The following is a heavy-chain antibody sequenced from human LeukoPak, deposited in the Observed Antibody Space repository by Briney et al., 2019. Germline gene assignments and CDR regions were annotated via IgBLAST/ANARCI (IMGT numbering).Heavy chain of an antibody. V-gene: IGHV4-30-4*01. Sequence: SETLSLTCTVSGGSISSGDYYWSWIRQPPGKGLEWIGYIYYSGSTYYNPSLKSRVTISADTSKNQFSLKLSSVTAADTAVYYCARDRVAAAGPYYYYGMDVWGQGTTVTVSS. D-gene: IGHD6-13*01. CDR3: ARDRVAAAGPYYYYGMDV. CDR1: GGSISSGDYY. CDR2: IYYSGST. J-gene: IGHJ6*02.